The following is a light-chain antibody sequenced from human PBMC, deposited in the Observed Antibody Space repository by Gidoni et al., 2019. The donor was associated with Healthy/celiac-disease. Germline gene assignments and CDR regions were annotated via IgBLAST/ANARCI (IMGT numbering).Light chain of an antibody. J-gene: IGKJ3*01. CDR3: QQYSSTPFT. CDR1: QSVLYSSNNKNY. Sequence: DIVMTQSPDSLAVSLGERATINCKSSQSVLYSSNNKNYLAWYQQKPGQPPKLLCYWASTRESGVPDRFSGSGSGTDFTLTISSLQAEDVAVYYCQQYSSTPFTFGPGTKVDIK. V-gene: IGKV4-1*01. CDR2: WAS.